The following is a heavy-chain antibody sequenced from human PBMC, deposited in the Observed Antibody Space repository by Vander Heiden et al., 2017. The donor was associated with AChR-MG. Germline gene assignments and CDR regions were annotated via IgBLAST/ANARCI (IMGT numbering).Heavy chain of an antibody. Sequence: EVQLVESGGGLVQPGRSLRLSCAASGFTFADYAMHWVRQAPGKGLEWVSGISWNSGSIGYADSVKGRFTISRDNAKNSLYLQMNSLRAEDTALYYCAKDGTAETSYYYYMDVWGKGTTVTVSS. D-gene: IGHD2-2*01. V-gene: IGHV3-9*01. J-gene: IGHJ6*03. CDR3: AKDGTAETSYYYYMDV. CDR2: ISWNSGSI. CDR1: GFTFADYA.